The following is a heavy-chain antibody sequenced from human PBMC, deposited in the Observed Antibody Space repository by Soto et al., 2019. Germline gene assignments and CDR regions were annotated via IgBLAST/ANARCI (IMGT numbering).Heavy chain of an antibody. CDR1: GFTFSSYA. Sequence: EVQLLESGGGLVQPGGSLRLSCAASGFTFSSYAMNWVRQSPGKGLEWVAGIGGSGGSTYYADYVKGRFTSSRDNSKNTLYLQVHTLSAEDPAVDDFAKGKSSSGCFLAYWVQGTMVIVSS. V-gene: IGHV3-23*01. CDR2: IGGSGGST. D-gene: IGHD6-19*01. CDR3: AKGKSSSGCFLAY. J-gene: IGHJ4*02.